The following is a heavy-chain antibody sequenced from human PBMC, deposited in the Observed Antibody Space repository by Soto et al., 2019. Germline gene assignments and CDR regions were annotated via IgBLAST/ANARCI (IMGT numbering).Heavy chain of an antibody. CDR1: GGSISSSSYY. CDR2: IYYSGST. Sequence: QLQLQESGPGLVKPSETLSLTCPVSGGSISSSSYYWGWIRQPPGKGLEWIGSIYYSGSTYYNPSLKSRVTISVGTSKNRFSLKLSYGTAASTGVYYCATRYSSGAGDVWGQGTTVTVSS. D-gene: IGHD6-19*01. J-gene: IGHJ6*02. V-gene: IGHV4-39*01. CDR3: ATRYSSGAGDV.